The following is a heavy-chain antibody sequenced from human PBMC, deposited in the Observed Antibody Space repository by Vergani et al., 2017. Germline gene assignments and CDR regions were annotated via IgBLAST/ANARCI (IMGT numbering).Heavy chain of an antibody. J-gene: IGHJ4*02. CDR3: VKYAGSYENFFDS. Sequence: EVQLLESGGSLKQPGGSVRLSCAASGFTFSTYAMHWVRQAPGKGLEWVSALTGGGGSTYYADSFKGRFIISRDNSRDTLYLQMNSLRPEDTVTYHGVKYAGSYENFFDSWGQGTLVTVSS. D-gene: IGHD1-26*01. CDR2: LTGGGGST. V-gene: IGHV3-23*01. CDR1: GFTFSTYA.